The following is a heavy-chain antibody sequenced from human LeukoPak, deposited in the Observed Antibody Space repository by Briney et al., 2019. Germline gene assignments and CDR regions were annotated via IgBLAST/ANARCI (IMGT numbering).Heavy chain of an antibody. J-gene: IGHJ4*02. CDR1: GYSLTSYY. Sequence: ASVKVSCKASGYSLTSYYMHWVRQAPGQGLEWMGIINPSGGSTSYAQKFQGRVTMTRDTSTSTVYVELSSLRSEDAAVYYCARGPAMDEEYYYDSSGYYYVFGFDYWGQGTLVTVSS. V-gene: IGHV1-46*01. CDR3: ARGPAMDEEYYYDSSGYYYVFGFDY. D-gene: IGHD3-22*01. CDR2: INPSGGST.